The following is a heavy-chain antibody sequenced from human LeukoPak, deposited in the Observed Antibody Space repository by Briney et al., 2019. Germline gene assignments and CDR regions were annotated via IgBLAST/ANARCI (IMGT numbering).Heavy chain of an antibody. CDR1: GYTFTGYY. CDR3: AKPGWFGETNWFDP. CDR2: INSKSGGT. V-gene: IGHV1-2*02. J-gene: IGHJ5*02. Sequence: ASVKVSCKASGYTFTGYYMHWVRQAPGQGLEWMGWINSKSGGTNYAQKFKGRVTMTRDTSISTAYMELSRLRSDDTAVYYCAKPGWFGETNWFDPWGQGTLVTVSP. D-gene: IGHD3-10*01.